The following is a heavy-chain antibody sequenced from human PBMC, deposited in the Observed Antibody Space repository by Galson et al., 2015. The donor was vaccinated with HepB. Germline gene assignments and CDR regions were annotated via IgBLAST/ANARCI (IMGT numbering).Heavy chain of an antibody. Sequence: SLRLSCAASGFTFSSYAMNWVRQAPGKGLEWVAVLSSHGDNEYYADSVKGRFTISRDNSENTVYLQMHSLRVEDTAVYYCARTFYFDYWGPGTLVTVSS. CDR3: ARTFYFDY. J-gene: IGHJ4*02. CDR2: LSSHGDNE. V-gene: IGHV3-30*04. CDR1: GFTFSSYA. D-gene: IGHD3-16*01.